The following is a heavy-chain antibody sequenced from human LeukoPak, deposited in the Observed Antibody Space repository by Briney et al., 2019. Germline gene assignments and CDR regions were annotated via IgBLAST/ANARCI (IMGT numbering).Heavy chain of an antibody. CDR3: ARRKSLAAAGRNYYYYMDV. J-gene: IGHJ6*03. Sequence: SETLSLTCTVSGGSISSYYWSWIRQPPGKGLEWIGYIYYSGSTNYNPSLKSRVTISVDTSKNQFSLKLSSVTAADTAVYYCARRKSLAAAGRNYYYYMDVWGKGTTVTISS. D-gene: IGHD6-13*01. V-gene: IGHV4-59*12. CDR1: GGSISSYY. CDR2: IYYSGST.